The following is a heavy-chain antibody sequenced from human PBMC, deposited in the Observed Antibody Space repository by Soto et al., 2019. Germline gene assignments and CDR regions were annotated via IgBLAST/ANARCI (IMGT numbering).Heavy chain of an antibody. D-gene: IGHD2-15*01. J-gene: IGHJ3*02. CDR2: IIPIFGTA. V-gene: IGHV1-69*06. Sequence: QVQLVQSGAEVKKPGSSVKVSCKASGGTFSSYAISWVRQAPGQGLEWMGGIIPIFGTANYAQKFQGRVTITADKSTSTAYMELSSLRSEDTAVDYCARGRSGGSCDAFDIWGQGTMVTVAS. CDR3: ARGRSGGSCDAFDI. CDR1: GGTFSSYA.